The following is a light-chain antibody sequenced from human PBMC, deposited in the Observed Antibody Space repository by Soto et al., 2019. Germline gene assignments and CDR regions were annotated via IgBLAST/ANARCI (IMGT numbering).Light chain of an antibody. V-gene: IGLV2-8*01. CDR2: EVN. J-gene: IGLJ1*01. CDR1: SSDVGGYNY. CDR3: SSYAGSSNV. Sequence: QSALTQPPSASGSPGQSVDIYCTGTSSDVGGYNYVSWYQQHPGKAPKLMIYEVNKRPSGVPDRFSGSKSGNTASLTVSGLQAEDEADYYCSSYAGSSNVFGTGTKVTVL.